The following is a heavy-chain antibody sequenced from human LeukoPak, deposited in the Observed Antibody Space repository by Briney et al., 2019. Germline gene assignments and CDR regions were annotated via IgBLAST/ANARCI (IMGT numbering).Heavy chain of an antibody. CDR3: ARYCSSTSCLNFDY. Sequence: SQTLSLTCTVSGGSISSAGYYWNWIRQPAGKGLEWIGLIYTSGSTNYNPSLKSRVTISVDRSKNQFSLKLSSVTAADTAVYYCARYCSSTSCLNFDYWGQGTLVTVSS. J-gene: IGHJ4*02. V-gene: IGHV4-61*02. D-gene: IGHD2-2*01. CDR1: GGSISSAGYY. CDR2: IYTSGST.